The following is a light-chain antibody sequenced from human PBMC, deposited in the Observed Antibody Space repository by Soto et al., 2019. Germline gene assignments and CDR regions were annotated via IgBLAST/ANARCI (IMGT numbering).Light chain of an antibody. V-gene: IGLV2-14*01. CDR1: SSDIGRYNF. Sequence: QSALTQPASVSGSPGQSITISCTGTSSDIGRYNFVSWYQQHPGKAPKHLVYEVTNRPSGVSNRFSGSKSGNTASLTIFGLQTEDEADYYCSSYTSVTTFVVFGTGTKVTVL. CDR2: EVT. J-gene: IGLJ1*01. CDR3: SSYTSVTTFVV.